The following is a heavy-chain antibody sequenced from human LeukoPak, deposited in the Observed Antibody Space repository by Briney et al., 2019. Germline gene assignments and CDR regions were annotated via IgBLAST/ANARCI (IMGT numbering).Heavy chain of an antibody. J-gene: IGHJ6*03. D-gene: IGHD3-3*01. V-gene: IGHV4-4*02. Sequence: SGTLSLTCAVSGGSISSSNWWSWVRQPPGKGLEWIGEIYHSGSTNYNPSLKSRVTISVDTSKNQFSLKLSSVTAADTAVYYCARVLPRFLLPLHMDVWGKGTTVTVSS. CDR3: ARVLPRFLLPLHMDV. CDR1: GGSISSSNW. CDR2: IYHSGST.